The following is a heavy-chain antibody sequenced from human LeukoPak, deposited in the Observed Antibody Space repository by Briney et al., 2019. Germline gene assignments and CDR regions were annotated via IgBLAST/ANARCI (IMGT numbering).Heavy chain of an antibody. CDR3: ARDQYYYDSSGYYREYFQH. Sequence: RPGGSLRLSCAASGFTFDDYGMSWVRHAPGKGLEWVSGINWNGGSTGYADSVKGRFTISRDNAKNSLYLQMNGLRAEDTALYYCARDQYYYDSSGYYREYFQHWGQGTLVTVSS. CDR2: INWNGGST. CDR1: GFTFDDYG. J-gene: IGHJ1*01. V-gene: IGHV3-20*04. D-gene: IGHD3-22*01.